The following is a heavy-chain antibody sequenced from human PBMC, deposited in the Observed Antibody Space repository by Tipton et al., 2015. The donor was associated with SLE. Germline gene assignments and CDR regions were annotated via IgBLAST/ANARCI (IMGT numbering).Heavy chain of an antibody. D-gene: IGHD3-22*01. CDR2: IYYSGST. CDR3: ARDRSGYLG. J-gene: IGHJ4*02. CDR1: GGSISTYY. Sequence: TLSLTCAVSGGSISTYYWSWIRQPPGKGLEWIEYIYYSGSTNYNPSLKSRVTISVDTSKNQFSLKLSSVTAADTAVYYCARDRSGYLGWGQGTLVTVSS. V-gene: IGHV4-59*12.